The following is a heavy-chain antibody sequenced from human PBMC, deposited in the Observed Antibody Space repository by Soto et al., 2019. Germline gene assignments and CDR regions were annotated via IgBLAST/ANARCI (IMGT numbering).Heavy chain of an antibody. D-gene: IGHD2-2*01. Sequence: PGGSLRLSCAAFGFTFDDSAIHWIRQTPGKGLEWVAGINWNGGSVGYADSVKGRFTISRDNANNSLFLQMDSLRPEDTALYYCAKGRGALAVVSNWFDPWGQGTLVTVSS. V-gene: IGHV3-9*01. J-gene: IGHJ5*02. CDR2: INWNGGSV. CDR3: AKGRGALAVVSNWFDP. CDR1: GFTFDDSA.